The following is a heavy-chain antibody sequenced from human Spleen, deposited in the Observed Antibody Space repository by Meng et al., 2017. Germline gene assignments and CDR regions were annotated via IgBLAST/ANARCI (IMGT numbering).Heavy chain of an antibody. J-gene: IGHJ4*02. V-gene: IGHV4-61*01. CDR3: ARSSTSPASYFFDY. CDR1: GGSVNSGSYY. D-gene: IGHD6-6*01. Sequence: QVRWEELGPSIGMPSETLSLPCTVPGGSVNSGSYYWSWIRQPPGKGLEWIGHIYYSGSTNYNPSLKSRVTISVDTSKNQFSLKLSSVTAADTAVYFCARSSTSPASYFFDYWGQGTLVTVSS. CDR2: IYYSGST.